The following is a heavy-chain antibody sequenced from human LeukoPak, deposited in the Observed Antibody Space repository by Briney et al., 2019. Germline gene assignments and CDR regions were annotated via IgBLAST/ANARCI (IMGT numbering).Heavy chain of an antibody. D-gene: IGHD3-10*01. CDR1: GGSISSSSYY. J-gene: IGHJ4*02. CDR3: ARDYGSGGWLDY. V-gene: IGHV4-39*07. CDR2: IYYSGST. Sequence: PSETLSLTCTVSGGSISSSSYYWGWIRQPPGKGLEWIGSIYYSGSTYYNPSLKSRVTISVDTSKNQFSLKLSSVTAADTAVYYCARDYGSGGWLDYWGQGTLVTVSS.